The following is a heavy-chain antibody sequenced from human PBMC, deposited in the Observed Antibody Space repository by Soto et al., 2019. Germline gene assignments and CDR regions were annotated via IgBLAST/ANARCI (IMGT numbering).Heavy chain of an antibody. J-gene: IGHJ4*02. CDR1: GGSFSGYY. D-gene: IGHD2-15*01. Sequence: SETLSLTCAVYGGSFSGYYWSWIRQPPGKGLEWIGEINHSGSTNYNPSLKSRVTISVDTSKNQFSLKLSSVTAADTAVYYCARVALKVVVVAATPHYFDYWGQGTLVTVSS. CDR2: INHSGST. CDR3: ARVALKVVVVAATPHYFDY. V-gene: IGHV4-34*01.